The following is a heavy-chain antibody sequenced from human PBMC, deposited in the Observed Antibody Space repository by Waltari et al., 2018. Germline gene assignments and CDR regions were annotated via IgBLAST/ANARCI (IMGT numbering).Heavy chain of an antibody. CDR1: GVTLSSYA. D-gene: IGHD6-19*01. CDR3: ARARLIVAGVGDF. V-gene: IGHV3-30-3*01. J-gene: IGHJ4*02. CDR2: RSSDGTKK. Sequence: QVQLVESGGGVVQPGKSLTLSCAASGVTLSSYAMHWVRRAPGKGLVWMSVRSSDGTKKYYGDSVRGRFTVSRDNSKNTLFLQMNSLRPDDTAIYFCARARLIVAGVGDFWGQGTRVTVS.